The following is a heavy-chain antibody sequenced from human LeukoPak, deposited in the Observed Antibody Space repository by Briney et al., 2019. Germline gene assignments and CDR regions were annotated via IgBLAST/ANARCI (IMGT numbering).Heavy chain of an antibody. CDR1: GFTFSTYV. CDR3: VTTTVIRAFDI. D-gene: IGHD4-17*01. J-gene: IGHJ3*02. CDR2: IRYDGSNK. V-gene: IGHV3-30*02. Sequence: GGSLRLSCAAPGFTFSTYVMHWVRQAPGKGLEWVAFIRYDGSNKYYTDSVKGRFTISRDDSKSTLYLQMNSLRAEDTAVYYCVTTTVIRAFDIWGQGTMVTVSS.